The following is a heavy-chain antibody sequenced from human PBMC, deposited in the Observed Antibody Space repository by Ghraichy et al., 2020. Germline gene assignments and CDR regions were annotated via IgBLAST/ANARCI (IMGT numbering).Heavy chain of an antibody. CDR3: ATLAVAGPLDY. Sequence: SETLSLTCTVSGYSIRSGYFWGWIRQPPGKGLERNGRIYHTGNTHYNPSLKSRVTISVDTSKNQFSLRLTSVTAADTAVYYCATLAVAGPLDYWGQGTLVTVSS. V-gene: IGHV4-38-2*02. CDR1: GYSIRSGYF. D-gene: IGHD6-19*01. J-gene: IGHJ4*02. CDR2: IYHTGNT.